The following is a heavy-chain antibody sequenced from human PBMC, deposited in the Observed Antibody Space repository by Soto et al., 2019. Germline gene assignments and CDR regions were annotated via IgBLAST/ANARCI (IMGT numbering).Heavy chain of an antibody. J-gene: IGHJ4*02. D-gene: IGHD2-21*02. Sequence: RASVKVSCKASGYTFTAYYIHWLRQAPGQGLEWMGWINPNTGGTNYAQRFQGRVTMTRDTSISTAYMELSRLTSDDTALYYCARQLAYCGGDCYTEPIDYWGQGTLVTVS. V-gene: IGHV1-2*02. CDR1: GYTFTAYY. CDR3: ARQLAYCGGDCYTEPIDY. CDR2: INPNTGGT.